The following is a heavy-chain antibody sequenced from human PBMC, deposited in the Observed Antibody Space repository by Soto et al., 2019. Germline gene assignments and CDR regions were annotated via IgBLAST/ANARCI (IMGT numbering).Heavy chain of an antibody. V-gene: IGHV3-74*01. J-gene: IGHJ4*02. D-gene: IGHD5-12*01. Sequence: EVQLVESGGGLVQPGGSLRLSCAASGFTFSAYWMHWVRQAPGEGLVCVSRINSDGTTTNYADSVKGRFTISRDNAENTLYLQMNSLRAEDTAVYYCARGEMATIWPLAYWGQGALVNVSS. CDR1: GFTFSAYW. CDR3: ARGEMATIWPLAY. CDR2: INSDGTTT.